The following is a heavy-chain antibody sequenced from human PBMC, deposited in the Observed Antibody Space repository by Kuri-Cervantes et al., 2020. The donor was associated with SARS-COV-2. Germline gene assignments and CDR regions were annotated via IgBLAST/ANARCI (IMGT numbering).Heavy chain of an antibody. D-gene: IGHD6-13*01. J-gene: IGHJ6*02. V-gene: IGHV4-59*01. Sequence: SETLSLTCTVSGGSISSYYWSWIRQPPGKGLEWIGYIYYSGSTNYNPSLKSQVTISVDTSKNQFSLKLSSVAAADTAVYYCARDTKSSSSWSRYYYYGMDVWGQGTTVTVSS. CDR1: GGSISSYY. CDR3: ARDTKSSSSWSRYYYYGMDV. CDR2: IYYSGST.